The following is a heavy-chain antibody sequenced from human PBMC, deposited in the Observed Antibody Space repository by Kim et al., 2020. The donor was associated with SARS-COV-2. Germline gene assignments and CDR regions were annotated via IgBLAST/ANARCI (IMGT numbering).Heavy chain of an antibody. Sequence: DESAKYYLDTVKGRFTISRDNAKNSLYLQMNSLRAEDTAVYYCARKNYFDYWGQGTLVTVSS. J-gene: IGHJ4*02. CDR2: DESAK. CDR3: ARKNYFDY. V-gene: IGHV3-7*03.